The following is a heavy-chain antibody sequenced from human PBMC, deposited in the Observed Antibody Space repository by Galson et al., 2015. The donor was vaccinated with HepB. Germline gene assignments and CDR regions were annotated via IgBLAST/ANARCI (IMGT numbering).Heavy chain of an antibody. D-gene: IGHD3-10*01. CDR3: ARVHYYGSGSYGIYYYYYGMDV. J-gene: IGHJ6*02. CDR2: IYSGGST. Sequence: SLRLSCAASGFTVSSNYMSWVRQAPGKGLEWVSVIYSGGSTYYADSVKGRFTISRDNSKNTLYLQMNSLRAEDTAVYYCARVHYYGSGSYGIYYYYYGMDVWGQGTTVTVSS. CDR1: GFTVSSNY. V-gene: IGHV3-66*01.